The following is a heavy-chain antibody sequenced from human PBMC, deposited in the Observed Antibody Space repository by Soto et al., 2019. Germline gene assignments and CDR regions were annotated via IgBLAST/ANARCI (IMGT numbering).Heavy chain of an antibody. J-gene: IGHJ6*02. CDR2: INPTSITT. CDR1: EYTFTTYS. V-gene: IGHV1-46*01. CDR3: ARGYYYGSGRPTPGGMDV. D-gene: IGHD3-10*01. Sequence: ASVKVSCKASEYTFTTYSLHWVRQAPGQGLEWMGTINPTSITTSDAQKFQGRVTMTRDTSTSTVYMELSSLRSEDTAVYYCARGYYYGSGRPTPGGMDVWGQGTTVTVSS.